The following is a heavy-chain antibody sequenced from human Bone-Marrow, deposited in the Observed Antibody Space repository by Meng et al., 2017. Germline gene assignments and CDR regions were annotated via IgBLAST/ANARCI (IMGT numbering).Heavy chain of an antibody. CDR2: IYHSGST. Sequence: EWGSRCVNPPGPLSLTFSGLCGSMSSGNWWSWVRQPPGKGLEWIGEIYHSGSTNYNPSLKSRVTISVDKSKNQFSLKLSSVTAADTAVYYCARVDGEGYCSGGSCYSEGWFDPWGQGTLVTVSS. J-gene: IGHJ5*02. CDR1: CGSMSSGNW. CDR3: ARVDGEGYCSGGSCYSEGWFDP. V-gene: IGHV4-4*03. D-gene: IGHD2-15*01.